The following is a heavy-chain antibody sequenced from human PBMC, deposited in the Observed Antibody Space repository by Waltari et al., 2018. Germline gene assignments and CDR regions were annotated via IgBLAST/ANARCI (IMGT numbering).Heavy chain of an antibody. D-gene: IGHD1-26*01. CDR1: GGTFSSYA. CDR3: AREVGATGSSWFDP. V-gene: IGHV1-69*05. Sequence: QVQLVQSGAEVKKPGSSVKVSCKASGGTFSSYAISWVRQAPGQGLEWMGGIIPIFGTANYAQKCQGRVTITTDESTSTAYMELSSLRSEDTAVYYCAREVGATGSSWFDPWGQGTLVTVSS. J-gene: IGHJ5*02. CDR2: IIPIFGTA.